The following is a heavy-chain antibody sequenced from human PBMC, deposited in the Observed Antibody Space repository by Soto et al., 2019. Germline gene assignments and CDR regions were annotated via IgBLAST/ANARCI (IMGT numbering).Heavy chain of an antibody. D-gene: IGHD1-1*01. V-gene: IGHV2-5*02. CDR3: AHIPRSGQLLSSYLYFMDV. CDR1: GFSLTTSGEA. Sequence: QITLKESGPTLVKPTQPLTLTCTSSGFSLTTSGEAVCWIRQPPGKALEWLALIYWDDDKPTSPSLKSRLTITKDTSKIQVDLTMTNLDPVDTATYYCAHIPRSGQLLSSYLYFMDVWGKGTTVTVSS. CDR2: IYWDDDK. J-gene: IGHJ6*03.